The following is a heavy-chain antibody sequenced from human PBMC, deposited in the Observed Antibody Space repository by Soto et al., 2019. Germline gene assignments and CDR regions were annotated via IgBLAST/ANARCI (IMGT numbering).Heavy chain of an antibody. J-gene: IGHJ4*02. CDR2: IDYYGST. Sequence: SETLSLTCTVSGGSISGYYWSWIRQPPGKRLEWIGYIDYYGSTNYNPSLKSRVTMSVDTSKNQYSLKLSSVTAVDTAVYYCATIAGTAGGPIDYWGQGTLVTVSS. CDR1: GGSISGYY. V-gene: IGHV4-59*12. CDR3: ATIAGTAGGPIDY. D-gene: IGHD6-13*01.